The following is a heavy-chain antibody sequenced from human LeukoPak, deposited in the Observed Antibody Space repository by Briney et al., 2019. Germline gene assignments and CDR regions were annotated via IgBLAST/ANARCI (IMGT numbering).Heavy chain of an antibody. Sequence: PGGFLRLSCAASGFTFSDYYMSWIRQAPGKGLEWVSYISSSGSTIYYADSVKGRFTISRDNAKNSLYLQMNSLRAEDTAVYYCARWARTYYYGSGSLPVDYWGQGTLDTVSS. CDR1: GFTFSDYY. V-gene: IGHV3-11*01. CDR2: ISSSGSTI. D-gene: IGHD3-10*01. J-gene: IGHJ4*02. CDR3: ARWARTYYYGSGSLPVDY.